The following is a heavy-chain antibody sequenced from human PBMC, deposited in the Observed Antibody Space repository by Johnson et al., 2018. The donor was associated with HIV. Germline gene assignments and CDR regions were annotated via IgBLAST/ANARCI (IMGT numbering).Heavy chain of an antibody. CDR2: IWYDGSNK. CDR1: GFTFSSYA. CDR3: ARDGLAANAFDT. J-gene: IGHJ3*02. D-gene: IGHD3/OR15-3a*01. V-gene: IGHV3-33*08. Sequence: QVQLVESGGGVVQPGRSLRLSCAASGFTFSSYAMHWVRQAPGKGLEWVAVIWYDGSNKYYADSVKGRFTISRDNVENSLFLQMNNLRVDDTAVYYCARDGLAANAFDTWGQGTMVTVSS.